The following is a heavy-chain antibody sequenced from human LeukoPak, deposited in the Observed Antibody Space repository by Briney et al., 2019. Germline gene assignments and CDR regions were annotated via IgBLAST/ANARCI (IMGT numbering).Heavy chain of an antibody. CDR1: GGSISSYY. Sequence: PSETLSLTCTVSGGSISSYYWSWIRQPPGKGLEWIGYIYYSGSTNYNPSLKSRVTISVDTSKNQFSLKLSSVTAADTAVYYCARGPNTYYYDSSGYYSPWGQGTLVTVSS. CDR3: ARGPNTYYYDSSGYYSP. CDR2: IYYSGST. D-gene: IGHD3-22*01. V-gene: IGHV4-59*12. J-gene: IGHJ5*02.